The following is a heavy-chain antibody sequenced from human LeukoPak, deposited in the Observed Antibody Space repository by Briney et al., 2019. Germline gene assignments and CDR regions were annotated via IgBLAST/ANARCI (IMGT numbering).Heavy chain of an antibody. D-gene: IGHD2-15*01. CDR3: ATGYCSGGSCYSFDY. Sequence: ASVKVSCKVSGYTLTELSMHWVRQAPGKGLEWMGGFDPEDGETIYAQKFQGRVTMTEDTSTDTAYMELSSLRSEDTAVYCCATGYCSGGSCYSFDYWGQGTLVTVSS. CDR1: GYTLTELS. J-gene: IGHJ4*02. CDR2: FDPEDGET. V-gene: IGHV1-24*01.